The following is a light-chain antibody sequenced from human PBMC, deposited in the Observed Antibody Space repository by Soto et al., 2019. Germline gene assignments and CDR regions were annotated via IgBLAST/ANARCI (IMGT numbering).Light chain of an antibody. CDR2: DAS. Sequence: EIVLTQSPATLSLSPGERATLSCRASQSVSSYLAWYQQKPGQVPRLLIYDASNRATGIPARFSGSGSGTDFTLTISSLEPEDFADYYWQHRANWPWTLGQGTKVEIK. CDR1: QSVSSY. CDR3: QHRANWPWT. V-gene: IGKV3-11*01. J-gene: IGKJ1*01.